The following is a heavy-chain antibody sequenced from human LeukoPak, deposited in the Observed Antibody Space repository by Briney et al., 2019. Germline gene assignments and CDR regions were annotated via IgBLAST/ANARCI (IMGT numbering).Heavy chain of an antibody. D-gene: IGHD6-13*01. Sequence: GGSLRLSCAASGFTVSAYYLSWVGQAPGKGLEWVSIMYSDGRIKYADSVKGRFTISRDNSKDTLYLQMNSLRAEDTAMYYCAREGTYSSTWNDAFDIWGQGALVTVSS. CDR1: GFTVSAYY. CDR2: MYSDGRI. J-gene: IGHJ3*02. CDR3: AREGTYSSTWNDAFDI. V-gene: IGHV3-66*01.